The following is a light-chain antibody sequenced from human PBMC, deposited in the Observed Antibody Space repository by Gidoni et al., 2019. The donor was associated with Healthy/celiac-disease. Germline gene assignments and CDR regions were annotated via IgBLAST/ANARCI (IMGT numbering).Light chain of an antibody. J-gene: IGKJ4*01. CDR2: DAS. Sequence: EIVLTQSPATLSLSPGERATLSCRASQSVSSYLAWYQQKPGQAPRLLIDDASNRATGIPARFSSSGSGTDFTLTISRLEPEDFAVYYCQRRSNWLTFXGXTKVEIK. V-gene: IGKV3-11*01. CDR3: QRRSNWLT. CDR1: QSVSSY.